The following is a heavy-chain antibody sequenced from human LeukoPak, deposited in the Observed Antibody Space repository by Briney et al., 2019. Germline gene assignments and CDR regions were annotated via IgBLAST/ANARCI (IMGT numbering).Heavy chain of an antibody. CDR1: GFTFSSYS. V-gene: IGHV3-21*01. D-gene: IGHD6-13*01. CDR3: ARWAATHYYFDY. CDR2: ISSSSSYI. Sequence: PGGSLRLSCAASGFTFSSYSMNWVRQAPGKGLEWVSSISSSSSYIYYADSVKGRFTISRDHAKNSLYLQMNSLRAEDTAVYYCARWAATHYYFDYWGQGTLVTVSS. J-gene: IGHJ4*02.